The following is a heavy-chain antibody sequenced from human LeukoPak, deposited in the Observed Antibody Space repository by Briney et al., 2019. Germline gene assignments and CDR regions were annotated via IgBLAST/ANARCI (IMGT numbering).Heavy chain of an antibody. CDR1: GGSISSSSYY. V-gene: IGHV4-39*07. CDR3: ARVSGWNPLQAAHLDY. D-gene: IGHD6-19*01. Sequence: PSETLSLTCTVSGGSISSSSYYWGWIRQPPGKGLEWIGSMYYSGSTYYNPSLKSRVTMSEDTSKNQFSLKLSSVTAADTAVYYCARVSGWNPLQAAHLDYWGQGTLVTVSS. J-gene: IGHJ4*02. CDR2: MYYSGST.